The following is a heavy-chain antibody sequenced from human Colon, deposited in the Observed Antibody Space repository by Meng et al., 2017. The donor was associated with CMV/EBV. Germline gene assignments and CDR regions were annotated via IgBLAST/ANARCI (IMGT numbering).Heavy chain of an antibody. CDR2: IMPIYGRP. CDR1: GASFDSHT. D-gene: IGHD3-10*01. Sequence: SVKVSCKASGASFDSHTPTWVRQVPGQGLEWMGGIMPIYGRPNYAQRSRARVTITTDDSSTTAYMELRTLTSDDTAVYYCAGGSPPAGGEQPTRGLDLWGQGTQVTVSS. V-gene: IGHV1-69*05. CDR3: AGGSPPAGGEQPTRGLDL. J-gene: IGHJ5*02.